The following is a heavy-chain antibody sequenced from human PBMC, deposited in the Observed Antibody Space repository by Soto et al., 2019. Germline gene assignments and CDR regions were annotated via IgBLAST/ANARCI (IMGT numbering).Heavy chain of an antibody. V-gene: IGHV1-18*01. CDR2: ISLYSDGT. CDR3: ASLVPGAEAWFGP. D-gene: IGHD2-2*01. CDR1: GYTFSNYG. J-gene: IGHJ5*02. Sequence: QVQLVQSGGEVKRPGASVKVSCKTSGYTFSNYGITWVRQAPGQPLEWLGWISLYSDGTNYAQKFQGRVSMTTDTSTTTAYMELRSLRADDTAGYYRASLVPGAEAWFGPWGPGTLVTVSS.